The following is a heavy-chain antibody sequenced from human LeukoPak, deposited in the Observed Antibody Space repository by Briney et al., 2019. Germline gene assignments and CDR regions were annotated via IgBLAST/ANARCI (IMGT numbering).Heavy chain of an antibody. J-gene: IGHJ2*01. CDR3: AKIGPGRGAWYFDL. CDR1: GYSISTGYY. Sequence: SETLSLTCTVSGYSISTGYYWGWIRQPPGKGLEWIGGVHHNGSTYYNPSLKSRVTMSVDTSKNQFSLKLSSMTAADTAVYYCAKIGPGRGAWYFDLWGRGTLVTVSS. V-gene: IGHV4-38-2*02. CDR2: VHHNGST. D-gene: IGHD1-26*01.